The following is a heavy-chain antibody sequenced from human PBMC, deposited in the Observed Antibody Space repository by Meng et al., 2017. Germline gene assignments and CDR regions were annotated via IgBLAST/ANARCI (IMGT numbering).Heavy chain of an antibody. D-gene: IGHD5-24*01. Sequence: GGSLRLSCAASGFTFSSYAMHWVRQAPGKGLEWVAVISYDGSNKYYADSVKGRFTISRDNSKNTLYLQMNSLRAEDTAVYYCARDESEMATENWGQGTLVTVSS. CDR3: ARDESEMATEN. CDR1: GFTFSSYA. CDR2: ISYDGSNK. J-gene: IGHJ4*02. V-gene: IGHV3-30*04.